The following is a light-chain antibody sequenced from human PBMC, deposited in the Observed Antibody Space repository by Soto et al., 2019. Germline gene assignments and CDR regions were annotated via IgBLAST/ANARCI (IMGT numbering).Light chain of an antibody. Sequence: DIVMTQSPDSLAVSLGERATINCKSSQSVLYSSNNKNYLAWYQRKPGQAPRLLIYHASSRATGIPDRFSGSGSWADFTLTISRLEPEDFAVYYCQQYGSSITFGGGTKVDIK. V-gene: IGKV4-1*01. CDR2: HAS. CDR3: QQYGSSIT. CDR1: QSVLYSSNNKNY. J-gene: IGKJ4*01.